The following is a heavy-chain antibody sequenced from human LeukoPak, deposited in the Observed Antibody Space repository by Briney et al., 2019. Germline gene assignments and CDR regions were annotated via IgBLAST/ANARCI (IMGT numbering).Heavy chain of an antibody. Sequence: PSETLSLTCAVYGGSFSGYYWSWIRQPPGKGLEWIGEINHSGSTNYNPSLKSRVTISVDTSKNQFSLKLSSVTAADTAVYYCARDRGYGSGSHIAPLDYWGQGTLVTVSS. CDR3: ARDRGYGSGSHIAPLDY. J-gene: IGHJ4*02. CDR1: GGSFSGYY. V-gene: IGHV4-34*01. CDR2: INHSGST. D-gene: IGHD3-10*01.